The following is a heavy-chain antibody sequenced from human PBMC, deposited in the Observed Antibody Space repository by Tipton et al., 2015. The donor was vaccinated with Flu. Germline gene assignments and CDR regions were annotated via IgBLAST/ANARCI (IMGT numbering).Heavy chain of an antibody. V-gene: IGHV4-59*13. CDR3: ARNGGSYSCQH. D-gene: IGHD3-10*01. Sequence: TLSLTCTVSGGSISSYYWSWLRQPPGKGLEWIGFVSYSGITNYNPSLKGRVTMSLDASKNHFSLSLSSVTAADTAVYYCARNGGSYSCQHWGQGTLVTVSS. CDR1: GGSISSYY. J-gene: IGHJ1*01. CDR2: VSYSGIT.